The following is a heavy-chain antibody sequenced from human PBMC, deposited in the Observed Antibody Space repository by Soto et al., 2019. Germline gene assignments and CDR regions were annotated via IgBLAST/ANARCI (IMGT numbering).Heavy chain of an antibody. D-gene: IGHD3-9*01. V-gene: IGHV3-64D*06. CDR3: VKSPGILNGYLDL. CDR2: IGSNGGST. J-gene: IGHJ5*02. CDR1: GFTFSSYA. Sequence: GGSLRLSCSASGFTFSSYAMHWVRQAPGKGLEYVSAIGSNGGSTYYADSVKGRFTISRDNSRNTLYLQMSSLRAEDTAVYYCVKSPGILNGYLDLWGQGTLVTVSS.